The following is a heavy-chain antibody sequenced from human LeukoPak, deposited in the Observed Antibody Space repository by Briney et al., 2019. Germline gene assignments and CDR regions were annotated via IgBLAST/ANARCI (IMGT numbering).Heavy chain of an antibody. CDR3: AKSGGLSGSGRLGMDV. V-gene: IGHV3-23*01. CDR2: ISGSGGST. Sequence: GGSLRLSCAASGFTSSSYAMSWVRQAPGKGLEWVSAISGSGGSTYYADSVKGRFTISRDNSINTLYLQMSSLRAEGAAVYYCAKSGGLSGSGRLGMDVWGQGTTVTVPS. J-gene: IGHJ6*02. D-gene: IGHD3-10*01. CDR1: GFTSSSYA.